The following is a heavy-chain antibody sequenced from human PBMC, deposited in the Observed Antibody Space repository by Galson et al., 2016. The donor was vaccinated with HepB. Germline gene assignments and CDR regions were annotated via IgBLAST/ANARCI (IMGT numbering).Heavy chain of an antibody. V-gene: IGHV4-4*02. J-gene: IGHJ5*02. D-gene: IGHD2-2*01. CDR2: TYHTGTS. CDR1: GASISDSNW. CDR3: ARAAIIPGARMVFDP. Sequence: ETLSLTCAVSGASISDSNWWTWVRHVPGKGLEWIGETYHTGTSNNNPFLSSRFTLSVDKSRNQFPLNLTSVTAADTAVYYCARAAIIPGARMVFDPWGQGILVTVSS.